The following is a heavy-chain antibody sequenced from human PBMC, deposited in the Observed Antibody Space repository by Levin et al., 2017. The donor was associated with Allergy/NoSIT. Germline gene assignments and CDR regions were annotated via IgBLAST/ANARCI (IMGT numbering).Heavy chain of an antibody. Sequence: GSLRLSCAASGFTFSGFGMHWVRQAPGKGLAWVAVISYDGDIKYYADSVQGRFTISRDNSKNTLYLQMNSLGAPDTAVYYCAKDQSSGYFSFIDYWGQGTLVTVSS. CDR1: GFTFSGFG. CDR3: AKDQSSGYFSFIDY. J-gene: IGHJ4*02. CDR2: ISYDGDIK. D-gene: IGHD3-22*01. V-gene: IGHV3-30*18.